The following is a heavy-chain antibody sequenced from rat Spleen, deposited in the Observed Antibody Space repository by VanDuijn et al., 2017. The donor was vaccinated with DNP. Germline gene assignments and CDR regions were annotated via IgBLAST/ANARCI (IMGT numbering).Heavy chain of an antibody. V-gene: IGHV4-2*01. CDR1: GLNFADYW. CDR2: INKDSSTI. Sequence: EVKLVESGGGLVQPGRSLNLSCATSGLNFADYWMGWVRQAPGKGLEWIGEINKDSSTINYSPSLKDKFTISRDNAQNTLYLQMSKLGPEDTAIYYCARLGWHGWFAYWGQGTLVTVSS. D-gene: IGHD1-11*01. J-gene: IGHJ3*01. CDR3: ARLGWHGWFAY.